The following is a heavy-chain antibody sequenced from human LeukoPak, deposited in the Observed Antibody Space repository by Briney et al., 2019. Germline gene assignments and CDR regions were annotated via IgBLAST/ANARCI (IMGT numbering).Heavy chain of an antibody. V-gene: IGHV1-8*03. CDR2: MNPNSGNT. CDR3: AKVCSSGYLVDAFDI. J-gene: IGHJ3*02. CDR1: GYTFTSYD. Sequence: ASVKVSCKASGYTFTSYDINWVRQATGQGLEWMGWMNPNSGNTGYAQKFQGRVTITRNTSISTAYMELNSLRAEDTAVYYCAKVCSSGYLVDAFDIWGQGTMVTVSS. D-gene: IGHD3-22*01.